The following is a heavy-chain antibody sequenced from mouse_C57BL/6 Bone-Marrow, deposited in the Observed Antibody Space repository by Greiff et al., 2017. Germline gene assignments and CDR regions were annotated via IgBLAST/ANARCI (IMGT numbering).Heavy chain of an antibody. D-gene: IGHD1-1*01. V-gene: IGHV1-62-2*01. J-gene: IGHJ2*01. CDR2: FYPGSGSI. CDR3: ARHEEGYYYGSSCPYYFDY. Sequence: LVESGAELVKPGASVKLSCKASGYTFTEYTIHWVKQRSGQGLEWIGWFYPGSGSIKYNEKFKDKATLTADKSSSTVYMELSRLTSEDSAVYFCARHEEGYYYGSSCPYYFDYWGKGTTLTVSS. CDR1: GYTFTEYT.